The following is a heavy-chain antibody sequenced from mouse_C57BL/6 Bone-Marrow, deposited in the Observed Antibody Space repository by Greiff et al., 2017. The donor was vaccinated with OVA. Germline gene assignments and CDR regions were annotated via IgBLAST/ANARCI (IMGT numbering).Heavy chain of an antibody. Sequence: DVKLQESGPGLVKPSQSLSLTCSVTGYSITSGYYWNWIRQFPGNKLEWMGYISYDGSNNYNPSLKNRISITSDTSKNQFFLKLNSVTTEDTATYDCARGDWDGAWFAYWGQGTLVTVSA. CDR2: ISYDGSN. CDR1: GYSITSGYY. D-gene: IGHD4-1*01. J-gene: IGHJ3*01. V-gene: IGHV3-6*01. CDR3: ARGDWDGAWFAY.